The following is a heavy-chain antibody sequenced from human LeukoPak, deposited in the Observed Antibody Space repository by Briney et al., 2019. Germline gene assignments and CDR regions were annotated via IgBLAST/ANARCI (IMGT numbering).Heavy chain of an antibody. CDR1: GFTFSNYW. Sequence: GGSLRLSCAASGFTFSNYWMHWVRQAPGKGLVYVTRINSDGSSANYADSVQGRFTISRDNAKNTLYLEMNSLRADDTAVYYCARPVTGTYAPLEYWGQGTLVTVSS. J-gene: IGHJ4*02. V-gene: IGHV3-74*01. CDR2: INSDGSSA. D-gene: IGHD1-1*01. CDR3: ARPVTGTYAPLEY.